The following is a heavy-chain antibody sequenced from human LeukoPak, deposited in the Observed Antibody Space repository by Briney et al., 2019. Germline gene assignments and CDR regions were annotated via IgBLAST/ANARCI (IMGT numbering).Heavy chain of an antibody. Sequence: GASVKVSCKASGGTFSSYAISWVRQAPGQGLEWMGGIIPIFGTANYAQKFQGRVTITADKSTSTAYMELSSLRSEDTAAYYCARARLKEDTAHDAFDIWGQGTMVTVSS. CDR2: IIPIFGTA. V-gene: IGHV1-69*06. J-gene: IGHJ3*02. CDR3: ARARLKEDTAHDAFDI. CDR1: GGTFSSYA. D-gene: IGHD5-18*01.